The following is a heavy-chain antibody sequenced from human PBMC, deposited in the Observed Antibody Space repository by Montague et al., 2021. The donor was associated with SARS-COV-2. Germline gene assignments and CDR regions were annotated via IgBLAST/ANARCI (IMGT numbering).Heavy chain of an antibody. D-gene: IGHD3-3*01. Sequence: SETLSLTCTVSGASISSRSYYWGWIRQPPGKGLEWIGFKYYSGSTYYNPTLKSRVTISVYTSMNQFSLKLSSVTAADTAVYYCATLPPSITIFGVVQGYYFDDWGQGTLVTVSS. CDR1: GASISSRSYY. V-gene: IGHV4-39*01. CDR2: KYYSGST. CDR3: ATLPPSITIFGVVQGYYFDD. J-gene: IGHJ4*02.